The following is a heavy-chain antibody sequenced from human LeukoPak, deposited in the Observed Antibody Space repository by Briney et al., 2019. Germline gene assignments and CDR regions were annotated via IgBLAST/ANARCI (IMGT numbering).Heavy chain of an antibody. CDR3: ARDPRGTAAADDAFDI. Sequence: SVKVSCKASGGTFSSYAISWVRQAPGQGLEWMGGIIPIFGTANYAQKFQGRVTITADESTSTAYMELSSLRSEDTAVYYCARDPRGTAAADDAFDIWGQGTMVTVSS. J-gene: IGHJ3*02. V-gene: IGHV1-69*13. CDR2: IIPIFGTA. CDR1: GGTFSSYA. D-gene: IGHD6-13*01.